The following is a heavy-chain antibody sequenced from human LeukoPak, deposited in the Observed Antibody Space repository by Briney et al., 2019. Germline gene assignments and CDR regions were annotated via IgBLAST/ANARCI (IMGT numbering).Heavy chain of an antibody. CDR2: IYYSGST. V-gene: IGHV4-59*08. J-gene: IGHJ5*02. CDR3: ARSIIATRSKFDN. CDR1: GFTVSTSY. Sequence: GSLRLSCAASGFTVSTSYMSWIRQPPGKGLEWIGYIYYSGSTNYNPSLKSRVTISVDTSRNQFSLKLTSVTAADTAVYYCARSIIATRSKFDNWGQGSLVTASS. D-gene: IGHD1/OR15-1a*01.